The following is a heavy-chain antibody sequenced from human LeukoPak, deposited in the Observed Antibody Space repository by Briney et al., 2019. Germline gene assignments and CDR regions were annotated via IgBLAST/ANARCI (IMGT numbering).Heavy chain of an antibody. V-gene: IGHV3-33*01. D-gene: IGHD3-10*01. CDR1: GFTFSSYG. CDR3: ATGSILLWFGELIY. CDR2: IWYDGSNN. Sequence: GGSLRLSCAASGFTFSSYGMHWVRQAPGKGLEWVAVIWYDGSNNYYADSVKGRFTISRDNSKNTLYLQMNSLRAEDTAVYYCATGSILLWFGELIYWGQGTLVTVSS. J-gene: IGHJ4*02.